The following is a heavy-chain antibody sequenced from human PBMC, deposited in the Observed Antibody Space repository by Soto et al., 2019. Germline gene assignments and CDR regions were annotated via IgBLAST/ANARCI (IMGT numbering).Heavy chain of an antibody. CDR1: GYSFTSYW. D-gene: IGHD6-13*01. CDR2: IYPGDSDT. CDR3: ARVPRIAAAGTYSSGMDV. V-gene: IGHV5-51*01. Sequence: PGESLKISCKGSGYSFTSYWIGWGRQMPGKGLEWMGIIYPGDSDTRYSPSFQGQVTISADKSISTAYLQWSSLKASDTAMYYCARVPRIAAAGTYSSGMDVWGQATTVTVSS. J-gene: IGHJ6*02.